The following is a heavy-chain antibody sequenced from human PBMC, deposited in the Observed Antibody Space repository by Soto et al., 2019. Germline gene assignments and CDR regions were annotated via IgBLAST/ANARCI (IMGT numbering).Heavy chain of an antibody. CDR3: ARDRVPGAGTRPPYYYGMDV. V-gene: IGHV1-18*04. CDR1: GYNFISYG. D-gene: IGHD6-19*01. Sequence: RASVKVSCKASGYNFISYGISWVRQAPGQGLEWMGWTTPYTSNTNYAQKFQGRVSMTTDTSTTTVYMELGVLTSDDTAVYYCARDRVPGAGTRPPYYYGMDVWGQGTTVTVSS. CDR2: TTPYTSNT. J-gene: IGHJ6*02.